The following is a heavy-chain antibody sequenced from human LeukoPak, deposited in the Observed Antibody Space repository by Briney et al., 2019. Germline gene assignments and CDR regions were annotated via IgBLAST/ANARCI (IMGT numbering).Heavy chain of an antibody. CDR2: IGTAGDT. J-gene: IGHJ6*02. CDR1: GFTFSSYD. V-gene: IGHV3-13*01. CDR3: ARFRYYYGMDV. Sequence: PGGSLRLSCAASGFTFSSYDMHWVRQATGKGLEWVSAIGTAGDTYYPGSVKGRFTISRENANNSLYLQMNSLRAGDTAVYYCARFRYYYGMDVWGQGTTVTVSS.